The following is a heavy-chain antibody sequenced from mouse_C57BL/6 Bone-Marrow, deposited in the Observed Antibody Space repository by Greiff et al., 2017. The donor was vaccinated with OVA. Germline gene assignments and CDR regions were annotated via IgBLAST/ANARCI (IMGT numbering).Heavy chain of an antibody. Sequence: VQRVESGGGLVQSGRSLRLSCATSGFTFSDFYMEWVRQAPGKGLEWIAASRNKANDYTTEYSASVKGRFIVSRDTSQSILYLQMNALRAEDTAIYYCARDDSNWYFDVRGTGTTVTVSS. J-gene: IGHJ1*03. D-gene: IGHD2-5*01. V-gene: IGHV7-1*01. CDR3: ARDDSNWYFDV. CDR2: SRNKANDYTT. CDR1: GFTFSDFY.